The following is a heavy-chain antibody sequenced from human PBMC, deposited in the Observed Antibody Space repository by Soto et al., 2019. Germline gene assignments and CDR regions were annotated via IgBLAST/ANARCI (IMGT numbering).Heavy chain of an antibody. J-gene: IGHJ4*02. V-gene: IGHV1-46*01. CDR2: INPSGGST. CDR3: ACQYSSSWYDRYYFDY. D-gene: IGHD6-13*01. CDR1: GYTFTSYY. Sequence: ASVKVSCKASGYTFTSYYMHWVRQAPGQGLEWMGIINPSGGSTSHAQKFQCRVTMTRDTSTSTVYMELSSLRSEDTAMYYCACQYSSSWYDRYYFDYWGQGTLVTVSS.